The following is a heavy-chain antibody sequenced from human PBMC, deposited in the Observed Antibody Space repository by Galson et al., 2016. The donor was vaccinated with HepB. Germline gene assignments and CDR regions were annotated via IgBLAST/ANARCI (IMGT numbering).Heavy chain of an antibody. D-gene: IGHD6-19*01. Sequence: TLSLTCTVSGASISGYYLSWIRQPPGKGLEWIGYIYYSGRTNYNPSVKSRVTISFDTSKTPFSLKLSSVTAADTAVYYCARDDSGGWYGFHYGMDVWGQGTTVTVSS. CDR2: IYYSGRT. CDR3: ARDDSGGWYGFHYGMDV. J-gene: IGHJ6*02. CDR1: GASISGYY. V-gene: IGHV4-59*01.